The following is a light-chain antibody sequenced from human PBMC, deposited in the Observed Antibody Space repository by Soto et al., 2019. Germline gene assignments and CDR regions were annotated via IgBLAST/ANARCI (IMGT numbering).Light chain of an antibody. CDR1: QSVSSY. V-gene: IGKV3-20*01. CDR3: QQYGSSPRT. Sequence: SGFTHYPTTLSLSPGERATLSRRASQSVSSYLAWYQQKPGQAPRLLIYDVFNRATGIPDRFSGSGSGTDFTLTISRLEPEDFAVYYCQQYGSSPRTFGQGTKVDIK. CDR2: DVF. J-gene: IGKJ1*01.